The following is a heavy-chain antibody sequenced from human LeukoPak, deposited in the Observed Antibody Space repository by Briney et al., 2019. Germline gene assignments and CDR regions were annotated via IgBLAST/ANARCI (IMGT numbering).Heavy chain of an antibody. J-gene: IGHJ4*02. V-gene: IGHV3-33*01. Sequence: GGSLRLSCAASGFTFGGYGMHWVRQAPGKGLEWVAVMWVDGSNIYYAESVKGRFTISRDNSKNTLYLQMDGLRAENTAVYYCARDYSSSWLRFFDYWGRGTLVTVSS. CDR2: MWVDGSNI. CDR3: ARDYSSSWLRFFDY. D-gene: IGHD6-6*01. CDR1: GFTFGGYG.